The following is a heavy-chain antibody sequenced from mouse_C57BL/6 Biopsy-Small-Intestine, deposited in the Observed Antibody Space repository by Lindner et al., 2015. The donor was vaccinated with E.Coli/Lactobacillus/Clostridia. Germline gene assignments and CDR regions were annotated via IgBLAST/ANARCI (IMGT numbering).Heavy chain of an antibody. Sequence: VQLQESGAELVKPGASVKVSCKVSGYTFTDHTIHWMKQRPEQGLEWIGYIYPRDGSTKYNEKFKGKATLTADKSSSTAYMQLNSLTPEDSAVYFCARRVDYYAMDYWGQGTSVTVSS. CDR1: GYTFTDHT. V-gene: IGHV1-78*01. CDR3: ARRVDYYAMDY. J-gene: IGHJ4*01. CDR2: IYPRDGST. D-gene: IGHD1-1*01.